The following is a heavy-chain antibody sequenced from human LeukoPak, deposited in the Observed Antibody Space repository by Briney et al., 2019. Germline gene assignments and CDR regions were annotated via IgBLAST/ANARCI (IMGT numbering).Heavy chain of an antibody. J-gene: IGHJ4*02. CDR2: IKQDGSEK. CDR1: GFTFSSYW. CDR3: GRQEFSYDYPQN. Sequence: GGSLRLSCAASGFTFSSYWMSWVRQAPGKGLEWVANIKQDGSEKYYVDSVKGRFTISRDNAKNSLYQQMNSMRAEDTAVYYCGRQEFSYDYPQNWGQGTLVTVSS. D-gene: IGHD5-12*01. V-gene: IGHV3-7*01.